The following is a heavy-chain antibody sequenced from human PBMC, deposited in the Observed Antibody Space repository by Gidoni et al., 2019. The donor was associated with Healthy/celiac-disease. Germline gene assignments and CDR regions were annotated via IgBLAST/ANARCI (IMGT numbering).Heavy chain of an antibody. D-gene: IGHD3-3*01. CDR1: GGSISSGSYY. Sequence: QVQLQESGPGLVKPSQTLSITCTVSGGSISSGSYYWSWIRQPAGKGLEWIGRIYPSGSTNYNPSLKSRVTISVDTSKNQFSLKLSSVTAADTAVYYCARALVHDFWSGYNWFDPWGQGTLVTVSS. J-gene: IGHJ5*02. CDR2: IYPSGST. CDR3: ARALVHDFWSGYNWFDP. V-gene: IGHV4-61*02.